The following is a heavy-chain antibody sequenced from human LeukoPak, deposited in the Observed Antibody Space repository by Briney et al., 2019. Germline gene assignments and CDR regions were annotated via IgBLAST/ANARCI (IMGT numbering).Heavy chain of an antibody. D-gene: IGHD2-2*01. J-gene: IGHJ3*02. CDR3: ARAYCSSTGCPRNDAFDI. CDR1: GFTFSSYA. V-gene: IGHV3-30-3*01. CDR2: ISYDGSNK. Sequence: GGSLRLSCAASGFTFSSYAMHWVRQAPGKGLEWVAVISYDGSNKYYADSVKGRFTISRDNSKNTLYLQMNSLRAEDTAVYYCARAYCSSTGCPRNDAFDIWGQGTMVTVSS.